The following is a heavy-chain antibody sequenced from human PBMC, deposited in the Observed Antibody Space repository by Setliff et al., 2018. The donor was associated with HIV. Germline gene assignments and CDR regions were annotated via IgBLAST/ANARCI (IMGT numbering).Heavy chain of an antibody. CDR1: GFIFSSYA. Sequence: GGSLRLSCAASGFIFSSYAMHWVRQAPGKELEWVAVISYDGSNKYYADSVKGRFTISRDNSKNTLYLQMNSLRAEDTAVYYCARDIGGGDYWGQGTLVTVSS. D-gene: IGHD3-10*01. CDR2: ISYDGSNK. V-gene: IGHV3-30*04. CDR3: ARDIGGGDY. J-gene: IGHJ4*02.